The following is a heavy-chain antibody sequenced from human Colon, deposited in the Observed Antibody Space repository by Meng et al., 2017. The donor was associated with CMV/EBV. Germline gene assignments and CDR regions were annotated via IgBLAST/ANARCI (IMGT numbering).Heavy chain of an antibody. CDR2: IGGGGVNA. D-gene: IGHD3-3*01. J-gene: IGHJ4*02. CDR3: AKGADYLNFWSGYAY. V-gene: IGHV3-23*01. Sequence: GEFLKISCAASGFVFTNYAMSWVRQAPGKGLEWVSSIGGGGVNAYYTEAVKGRFTISRDNSRNTLYLELSSLRDDDTAVYFCAKGADYLNFWSGYAYWGQGTLVTVSS. CDR1: GFVFTNYA.